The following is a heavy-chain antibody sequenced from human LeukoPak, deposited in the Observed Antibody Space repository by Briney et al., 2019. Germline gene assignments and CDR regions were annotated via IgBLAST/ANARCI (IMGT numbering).Heavy chain of an antibody. CDR1: GGSFSSHY. J-gene: IGHJ4*02. CDR2: IYCSGST. D-gene: IGHD3-10*01. Sequence: SETLSLTCIVSGGSFSSHYWSWIRQPPGKGLEWIGYIYCSGSTNFNPSLKSRVTISVDTSKNQFSLKLSSVTAADTAVYYCARALGFGYFNYWGQGTLVTVSS. V-gene: IGHV4-59*11. CDR3: ARALGFGYFNY.